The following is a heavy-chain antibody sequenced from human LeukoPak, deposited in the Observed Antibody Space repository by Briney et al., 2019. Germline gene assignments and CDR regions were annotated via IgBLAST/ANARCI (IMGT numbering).Heavy chain of an antibody. CDR3: AKAPGPYSGSYWGYFDY. Sequence: GGSLRLSCAASGFTFSSYAMSWVRQAPRKGLEWVSAISGSGGSTYYADSVKGRFTISRDNSKNTLYLQMNSLRAEDTAVYYCAKAPGPYSGSYWGYFDYWGQGTLVTVSS. J-gene: IGHJ4*02. CDR2: ISGSGGST. D-gene: IGHD1-26*01. V-gene: IGHV3-23*01. CDR1: GFTFSSYA.